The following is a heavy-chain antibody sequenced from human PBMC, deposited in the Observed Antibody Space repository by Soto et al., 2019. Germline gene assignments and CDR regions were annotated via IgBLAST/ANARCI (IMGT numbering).Heavy chain of an antibody. V-gene: IGHV1-2*02. D-gene: IGHD4-17*01. CDR2: VNPNSGAT. CDR1: GYTFSDYY. CDR3: ARDPGPYGDRSY. Sequence: QVHLLQSGAEVKKPGASVRVSCKTSGYTFSDYYLHWVRQAPGQGLEWMGWVNPNSGATNYAQRFQDRVTNTRDKSITTAYMDLRSLGSDDTAFFFCARDPGPYGDRSYWGQGTLVTVSS. J-gene: IGHJ4*02.